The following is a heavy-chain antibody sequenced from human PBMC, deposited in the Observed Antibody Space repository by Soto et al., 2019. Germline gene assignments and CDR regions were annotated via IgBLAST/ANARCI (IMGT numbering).Heavy chain of an antibody. J-gene: IGHJ6*02. D-gene: IGHD6-13*01. V-gene: IGHV1-3*01. CDR2: INAGNGNT. CDR3: ARDRSSSWYSYYYGMDV. CDR1: GYTFTSYA. Sequence: SVKVSCKASGYTFTSYAMHWVRQAPVQRLEWMGWINAGNGNTKYSQKFQGRVTITRDTSASTAYMELSSLRSEDTAVYYCARDRSSSWYSYYYGMDVWGQGTTVTVSS.